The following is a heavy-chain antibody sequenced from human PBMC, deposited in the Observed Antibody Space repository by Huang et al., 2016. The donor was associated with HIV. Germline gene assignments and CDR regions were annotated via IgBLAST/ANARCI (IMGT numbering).Heavy chain of an antibody. CDR3: ARQWTILEWLLGLDV. CDR2: VNDSGAT. V-gene: IGHV4-34*02. Sequence: QMQLQQRGAGLLKPSETLSLTCGVSGGSFTGNYLTWIRQAPGKGLEWIGEVNDSGATNYNPSLNGRVTISLDKSNRDLSLNLRSVTAADTAVYYCARQWTILEWLLGLDVWGQGTTVIVSS. J-gene: IGHJ6*02. D-gene: IGHD3-3*01. CDR1: GGSFTGNY.